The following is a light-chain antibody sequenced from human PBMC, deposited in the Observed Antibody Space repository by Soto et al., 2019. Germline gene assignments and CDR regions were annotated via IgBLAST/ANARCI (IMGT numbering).Light chain of an antibody. CDR3: QQDVNLPP. J-gene: IGKJ5*01. V-gene: IGKV3-20*01. Sequence: DIVLTHSPGTLSLSPGERATLSCMASQSISNNYLAWYQQKPGQAPRLVIYGASSRATGIPDRFTASGSGTDFTLTSSRLEPEDIAVYYCQQDVNLPPFGQGTRLEI. CDR1: QSISNNY. CDR2: GAS.